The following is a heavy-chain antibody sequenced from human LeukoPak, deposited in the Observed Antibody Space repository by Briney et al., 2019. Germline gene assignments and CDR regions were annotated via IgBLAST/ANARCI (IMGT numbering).Heavy chain of an antibody. CDR1: GYTLSALG. J-gene: IGHJ4*02. D-gene: IGHD3-3*01. Sequence: ASVKVSCKVSGYTLSALGMHWVRQAPGKGLEWMGSFHPEKGETLYAQKLQGRITMTEDTSTDTAYMELTRLRSDDTAVYYCARGSDFWSGDDYWGQGTLVTVSS. CDR3: ARGSDFWSGDDY. CDR2: FHPEKGET. V-gene: IGHV1-24*01.